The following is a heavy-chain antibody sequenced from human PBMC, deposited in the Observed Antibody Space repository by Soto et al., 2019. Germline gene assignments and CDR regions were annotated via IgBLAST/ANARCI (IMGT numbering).Heavy chain of an antibody. CDR3: ARENGYHFWSGYSYSYYYMTV. CDR1: GYTFTSYG. CDR2: ISAYNGNT. D-gene: IGHD3-3*01. J-gene: IGHJ6*03. V-gene: IGHV1-18*01. Sequence: ASVKVSCKASGYTFTSYGISWVRQAPGQGLEWMGWISAYNGNTNYAQKLQGRVTMTTDTSTSTAYMELRRLRSDDTAVYYRARENGYHFWSGYSYSYYYMTVWGKGTTVTVSS.